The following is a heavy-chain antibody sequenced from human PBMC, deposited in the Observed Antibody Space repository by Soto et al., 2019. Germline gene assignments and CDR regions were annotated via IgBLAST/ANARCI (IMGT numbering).Heavy chain of an antibody. D-gene: IGHD2-21*02. CDR3: ARGGHVVVVTAALDY. CDR1: GDTFTDYY. CDR2: VNPSGGHT. J-gene: IGHJ4*02. Sequence: QVQLVQSGAEVKKPGASVKGSCKASGDTFTDYYIHWVRQAPGQGLEWMGTVNPSGGHTTYAQHFLGRMTMTRDTSTSTLYMELNSLTSEDTAVYYCARGGHVVVVTAALDYWGQGTLVTVSS. V-gene: IGHV1-46*01.